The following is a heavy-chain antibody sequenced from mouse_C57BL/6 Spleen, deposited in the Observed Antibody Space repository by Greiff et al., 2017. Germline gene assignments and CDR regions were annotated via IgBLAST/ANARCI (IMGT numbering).Heavy chain of an antibody. V-gene: IGHV14-2*01. J-gene: IGHJ1*03. CDR3: ARNDDDDSSYRYYDV. D-gene: IGHD2-4*01. Sequence: EVQLQQSGAALVKPGASVKLSCTASGFNFTDSYMHWVTQRTEQGLAWLGRIDPEDGDPTYAPQFQGTAPITADTSSHTASLPLSRLTSAYTAVSYRARNDDDDSSYRYYDVWGTGTTGTVSA. CDR2: IDPEDGDP. CDR1: GFNFTDSY.